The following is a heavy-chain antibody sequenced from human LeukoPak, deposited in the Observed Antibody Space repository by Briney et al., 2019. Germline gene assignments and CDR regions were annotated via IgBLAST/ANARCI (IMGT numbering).Heavy chain of an antibody. Sequence: SVKVSCKASGGTFSRYAISWVRQAPGQGLEWMGGIIPIFGTANYAQKFQGRVTITTDESTSTAYMELSSLRSEDTAVYYCARGRLKNDAFDIWGQGTMVTVSS. D-gene: IGHD3-22*01. CDR1: GGTFSRYA. CDR3: ARGRLKNDAFDI. J-gene: IGHJ3*02. CDR2: IIPIFGTA. V-gene: IGHV1-69*05.